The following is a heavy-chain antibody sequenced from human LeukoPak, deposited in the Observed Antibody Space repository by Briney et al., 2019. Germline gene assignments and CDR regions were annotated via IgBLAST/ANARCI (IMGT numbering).Heavy chain of an antibody. CDR2: ISTSGSPI. J-gene: IGHJ4*02. CDR1: GFTLSIYE. CDR3: ARSRSGSYYSDYFDC. D-gene: IGHD3-10*01. V-gene: IGHV3-48*03. Sequence: PGGSLRLSCAASGFTLSIYEMNWVLQAPGKGMESFSYISTSGSPIYYADSMKGRFTISRDNAKNSLYLQMNSLRAEDTAVYYCARSRSGSYYSDYFDCWGQGSLVTVSS.